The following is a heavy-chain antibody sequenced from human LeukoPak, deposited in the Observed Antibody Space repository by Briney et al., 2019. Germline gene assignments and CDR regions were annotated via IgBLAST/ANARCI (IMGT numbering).Heavy chain of an antibody. CDR2: IIPILGIA. Sequence: SVKVSCKASGGTFSSYAISWVRQAPGQGLEWMGRIIPILGIANYAQKFQGRVTITADKSTSTAYMELSSLRSEDTAVYYCAREVVVVPAASMGGWFDPWGQGTLVTVSS. D-gene: IGHD2-2*01. CDR3: AREVVVVPAASMGGWFDP. V-gene: IGHV1-69*04. J-gene: IGHJ5*02. CDR1: GGTFSSYA.